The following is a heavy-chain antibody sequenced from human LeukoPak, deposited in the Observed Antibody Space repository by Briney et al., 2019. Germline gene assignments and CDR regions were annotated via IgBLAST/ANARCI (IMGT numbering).Heavy chain of an antibody. CDR1: GYTFTSYD. D-gene: IGHD3-22*01. V-gene: IGHV1-8*01. Sequence: ATVKVSCKASGYTFTSYDINWVRQATGQGLEWMGWMNPNSGNTGYAQKFQGRVTMTRNTSISTAYMELSSLRSEDTAVYYCARGGSLNYYDSSGYCHWGQGTLVTVSS. CDR3: ARGGSLNYYDSSGYCH. J-gene: IGHJ4*02. CDR2: MNPNSGNT.